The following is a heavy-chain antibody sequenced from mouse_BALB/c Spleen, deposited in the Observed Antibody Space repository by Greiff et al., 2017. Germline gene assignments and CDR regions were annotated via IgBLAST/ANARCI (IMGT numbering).Heavy chain of an antibody. J-gene: IGHJ4*01. V-gene: IGHV1-15*01. CDR1: GYTFTDYE. Sequence: QVQLQQSGAELVRPGASVTLSCKASGYTFTDYEMHWVKQTPVHGLEWIGAIDPETGGTAYNQKFKGKATLTADKSSSTAYMELRSLTSEDSAVYYCTRLGGLTAMYYWGQGTSVTVSS. CDR3: TRLGGLTAMYY. CDR2: IDPETGGT. D-gene: IGHD4-1*01.